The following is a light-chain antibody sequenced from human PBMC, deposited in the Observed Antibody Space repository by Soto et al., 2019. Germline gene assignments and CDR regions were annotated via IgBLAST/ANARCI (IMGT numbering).Light chain of an antibody. CDR1: SSDVGIYNY. J-gene: IGLJ1*01. CDR3: RSYTPSSTRV. Sequence: QSVLTQPASVSGSPGQSIAISCTGSSSDVGIYNYVSWYQQHPGKVPKLIIYDVTNWPSGVSNRFSGSKSGNTASLTISGLQAEDEADYYSRSYTPSSTRVLGTGPKLTVL. V-gene: IGLV2-14*03. CDR2: DVT.